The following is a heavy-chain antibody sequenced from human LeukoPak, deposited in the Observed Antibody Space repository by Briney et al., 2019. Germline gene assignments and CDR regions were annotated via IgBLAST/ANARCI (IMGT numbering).Heavy chain of an antibody. D-gene: IGHD4-17*01. CDR3: AKAGGDYGDPNVDY. CDR1: GFTFSSYA. V-gene: IGHV3-23*01. Sequence: GGSLRLSCAASGFTFSSYAMSWVRQAPGKGLEWVSAISGSGGSTYYADSVKGRFTISRDNSKNTLYLQMNSLRAEDTAVYYCAKAGGDYGDPNVDYWGQGTLVTVSS. CDR2: ISGSGGST. J-gene: IGHJ4*02.